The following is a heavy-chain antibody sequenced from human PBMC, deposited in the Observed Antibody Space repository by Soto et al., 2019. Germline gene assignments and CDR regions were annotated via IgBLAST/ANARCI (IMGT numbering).Heavy chain of an antibody. Sequence: SETLSLTCAVYGGSFSGYYWSWIRQPPGKGLEWIGEINHSGSTNYNPSLKSRVTISVDTSKNQFSLKLSSVTVADTAVYYCARGRRSGYDILTGYLTREYYFDYWGQGTLVTVSS. CDR2: INHSGST. CDR3: ARGRRSGYDILTGYLTREYYFDY. D-gene: IGHD3-9*01. J-gene: IGHJ4*02. CDR1: GGSFSGYY. V-gene: IGHV4-34*01.